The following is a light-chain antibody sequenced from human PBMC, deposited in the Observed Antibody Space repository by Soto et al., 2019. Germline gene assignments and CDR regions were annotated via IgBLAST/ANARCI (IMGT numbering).Light chain of an antibody. Sequence: DIQMTQSPSTLSAFVGDRVTITCRANQSISSWLAWYQQKPGKAPNLLIYEASSLQSGVPSRFSGSGSGADFTLTISSLQPDDFATYYCQQYNSSPLTFGGGTKVEIK. CDR2: EAS. J-gene: IGKJ4*01. V-gene: IGKV1-5*01. CDR1: QSISSW. CDR3: QQYNSSPLT.